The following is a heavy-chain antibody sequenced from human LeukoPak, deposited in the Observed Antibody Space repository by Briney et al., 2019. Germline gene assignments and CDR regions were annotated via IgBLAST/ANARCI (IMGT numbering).Heavy chain of an antibody. D-gene: IGHD2/OR15-2a*01. CDR2: IYASGST. V-gene: IGHV4-4*07. CDR3: PRDFYGDDGHHPFDY. Sequence: KSSETLSLTCSVSGGSISHYYGNWIRQPAGKGLEWIGRIYASGSTNYNPSLKSRVTTSMDKSKNHFSLNLKSVTAADTGFYYCPRDFYGDDGHHPFDYWGQGIQVTVSS. CDR1: GGSISHYY. J-gene: IGHJ4*02.